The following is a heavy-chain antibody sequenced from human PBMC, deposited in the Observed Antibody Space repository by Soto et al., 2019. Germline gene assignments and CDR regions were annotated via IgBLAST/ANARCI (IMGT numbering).Heavy chain of an antibody. CDR1: GDRVSSNSAA. V-gene: IGHV6-1*01. D-gene: IGHD6-19*01. CDR3: ARGGVAGTERYYYYMDV. Sequence: SQTLSLTCAISGDRVSSNSAAWNWIRQSPSRGLEWLGRTYYRSKWYNDYAVSVKSRITINPDTSKNQFSLQLNSVTPEDTAVYYCARGGVAGTERYYYYMDVWGKGTTVTVSS. CDR2: TYYRSKWYN. J-gene: IGHJ6*03.